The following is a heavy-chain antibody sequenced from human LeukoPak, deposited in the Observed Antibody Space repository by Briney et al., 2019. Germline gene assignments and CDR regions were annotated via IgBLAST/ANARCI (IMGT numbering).Heavy chain of an antibody. D-gene: IGHD2-21*01. CDR3: ASSYCGGDWPARCYWYFDL. V-gene: IGHV4-59*06. CDR1: GGSISSYY. Sequence: SETLSLTCTVSGGSISSYYWSWIRQPPGKGLEWIGYIYYSGSTYYNPSLKSRVTISVDTSKNQFSLKLSSVTAADTAVYYCASSYCGGDWPARCYWYFDLWGRGTLVTVSP. CDR2: IYYSGST. J-gene: IGHJ2*01.